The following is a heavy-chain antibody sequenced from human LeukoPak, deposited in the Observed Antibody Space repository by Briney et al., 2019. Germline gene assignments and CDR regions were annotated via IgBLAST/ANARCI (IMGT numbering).Heavy chain of an antibody. D-gene: IGHD1-26*01. J-gene: IGHJ4*02. V-gene: IGHV4-59*01. Sequence: SETLSLTCAVSGGSISSYYWNWILQPPGKGLYCIGYIYYIGSTNSNPSLKIRVTISVDTSKNQFSLKLSSVTPADTAVYYCARVLEDNGSYYGYYFDYWGQGTLVTVSS. CDR1: GGSISSYY. CDR2: IYYIGST. CDR3: ARVLEDNGSYYGYYFDY.